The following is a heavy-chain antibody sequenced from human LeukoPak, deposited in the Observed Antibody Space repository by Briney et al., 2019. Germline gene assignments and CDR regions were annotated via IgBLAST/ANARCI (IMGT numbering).Heavy chain of an antibody. D-gene: IGHD2-15*01. CDR2: IYYSGST. V-gene: IGHV4-59*08. Sequence: PSETLSLTCTVSGGSISSYYWSWIRQPPGKGLEWIGYIYYSGSTNYNPSLKSRVTISVDTSKNQFSLKLSSVTAADTAVYYCARTLGYCSGGSCSQYYYYGMDVWGQGTTVTVSS. J-gene: IGHJ6*02. CDR3: ARTLGYCSGGSCSQYYYYGMDV. CDR1: GGSISSYY.